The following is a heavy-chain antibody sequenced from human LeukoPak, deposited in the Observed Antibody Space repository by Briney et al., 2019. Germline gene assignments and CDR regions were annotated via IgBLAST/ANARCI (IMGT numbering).Heavy chain of an antibody. D-gene: IGHD3-10*01. J-gene: IGHJ4*02. CDR1: GFTFSSYG. Sequence: PGRSLRLSCAASGFTFSSYGIHWVRHAPGKGLEWVAVISYDGSNEYYADSVKGRFTISRDNSKNTLYLQMNSLRAEDTAVYYCAKGRYFGSGSYYPEFDYWGQGTLVTVSS. CDR2: ISYDGSNE. CDR3: AKGRYFGSGSYYPEFDY. V-gene: IGHV3-30*18.